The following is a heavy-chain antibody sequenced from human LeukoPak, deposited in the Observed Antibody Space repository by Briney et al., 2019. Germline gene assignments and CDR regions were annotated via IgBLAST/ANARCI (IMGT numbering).Heavy chain of an antibody. CDR2: IYSGGST. J-gene: IGHJ4*02. CDR3: AKSAPYNWNHQLDY. D-gene: IGHD1-14*01. Sequence: PGGSLRLSCAASGFTVSSNYMSWVRQAPGKGLEWVSVIYSGGSTYYADSVKGRFTISRDNSKNTLYLQMNSLRTEDTALYYCAKSAPYNWNHQLDYWGQGTLVTVSS. CDR1: GFTVSSNY. V-gene: IGHV3-53*05.